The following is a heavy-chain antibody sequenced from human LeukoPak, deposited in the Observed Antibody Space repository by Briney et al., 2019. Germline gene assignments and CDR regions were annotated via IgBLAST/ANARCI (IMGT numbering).Heavy chain of an antibody. D-gene: IGHD2-2*01. V-gene: IGHV3-11*01. CDR2: ISSSGSTI. Sequence: KTGGSLRLSCAASGCTFSYYYMSWIRQAPGKGLEWVSYISSSGSTIYYADSVKGRFTISRDNAKNSLYLQMNSLRAEDTAVYYCARSADCSSTSCSYDYWGQGTLVTVSS. J-gene: IGHJ4*02. CDR3: ARSADCSSTSCSYDY. CDR1: GCTFSYYY.